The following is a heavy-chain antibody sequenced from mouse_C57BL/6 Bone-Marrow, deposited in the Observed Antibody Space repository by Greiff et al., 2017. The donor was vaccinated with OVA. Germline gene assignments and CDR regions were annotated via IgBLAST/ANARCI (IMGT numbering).Heavy chain of an antibody. J-gene: IGHJ1*03. D-gene: IGHD1-1*01. CDR1: GFTFSSYA. Sequence: EVKLVESGEGLVKPGGSLKFSCAASGFTFSSYAMSWVRQTPEKRLEWVAYISSGGDYIYYADTVKGRFTISRDNARNTLYLQLSSLKSEDTAMVYCTSGDYSSSYWYFDVWGTGTTVTVSS. CDR2: ISSGGDYI. CDR3: TSGDYSSSYWYFDV. V-gene: IGHV5-9-1*02.